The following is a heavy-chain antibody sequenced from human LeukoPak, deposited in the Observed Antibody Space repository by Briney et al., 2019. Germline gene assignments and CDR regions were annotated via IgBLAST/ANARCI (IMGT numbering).Heavy chain of an antibody. Sequence: GGSLRLSCAASGFTFSSYAMSWVRQAPGKGLEWVANIKQDGSEKYYVDSVKGRFTISRDNAKNSLYLQMNSLRAEDTAVYYCARDSMPEDYWGQGTLVTVSS. CDR2: IKQDGSEK. CDR1: GFTFSSYA. J-gene: IGHJ4*02. CDR3: ARDSMPEDY. V-gene: IGHV3-7*01. D-gene: IGHD2-2*01.